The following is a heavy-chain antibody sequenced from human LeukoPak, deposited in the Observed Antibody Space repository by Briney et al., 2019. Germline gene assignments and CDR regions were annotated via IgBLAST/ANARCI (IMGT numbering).Heavy chain of an antibody. CDR2: IIPIFGTA. V-gene: IGHV1-69*13. CDR3: ARDRFGGSYRGYFDY. Sequence: SVKVSCKASGCTFTSYAMNWVRQAPGQGLEWMGGIIPIFGTANYAQKFQGRVTITADESTSTAYMELSSLRSEDTAVYYCARDRFGGSYRGYFDYWGQGTLVTVSS. CDR1: GCTFTSYA. J-gene: IGHJ4*02. D-gene: IGHD1-26*01.